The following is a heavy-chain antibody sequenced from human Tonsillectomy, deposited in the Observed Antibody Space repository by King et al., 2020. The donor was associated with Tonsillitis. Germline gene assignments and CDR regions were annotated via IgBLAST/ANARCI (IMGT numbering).Heavy chain of an antibody. J-gene: IGHJ6*02. CDR1: GYSFTSYW. V-gene: IGHV5-51*01. Sequence: VQLVESGAEVKKPGESLKISCTGSGYSFTSYWIGWVRQLPGKGLEWMGVIHPTDSDTRYSPSFQGQVTISADKSISTAYLQWSSLKASDTAMYYCARLDRDKYDSSGYQPSYFYGMDVWGQGTTVSVSS. CDR3: ARLDRDKYDSSGYQPSYFYGMDV. D-gene: IGHD3-22*01. CDR2: IHPTDSDT.